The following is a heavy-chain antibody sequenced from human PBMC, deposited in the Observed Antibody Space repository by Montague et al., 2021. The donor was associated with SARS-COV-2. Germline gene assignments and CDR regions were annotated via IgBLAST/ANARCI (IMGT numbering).Heavy chain of an antibody. CDR2: ISYTGST. D-gene: IGHD4-11*01. V-gene: IGHV4-39*07. CDR1: VGSISTIVNF. CDR3: ARSGDPGTTVTYLY. Sequence: SETLSLTCTFSVGSISTIVNFWGWIRQPPGKVLEWIGSISYTGSTYHNPSLKSRVTMSVDTSKNQFSLKLNSVTAADTAVYYCARSGDPGTTVTYLYWGQGTLVTVSS. J-gene: IGHJ4*02.